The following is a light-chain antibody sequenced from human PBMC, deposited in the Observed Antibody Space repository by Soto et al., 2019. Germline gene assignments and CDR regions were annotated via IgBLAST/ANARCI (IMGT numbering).Light chain of an antibody. CDR2: EVT. V-gene: IGLV2-8*01. Sequence: QSALTQPPSASGAPVQSVTISCTGTSSDVGGYNYVSWYQQYPGSAPKLMIYEVTKRPSGVPDRFSGSKSGHTASLTVSGLQAEDESEYYCSSYAASNNFYFVFGGGTKLTVL. CDR1: SSDVGGYNY. CDR3: SSYAASNNFYFV. J-gene: IGLJ3*02.